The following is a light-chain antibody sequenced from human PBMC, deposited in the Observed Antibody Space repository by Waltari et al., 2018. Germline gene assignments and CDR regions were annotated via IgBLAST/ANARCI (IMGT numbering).Light chain of an antibody. V-gene: IGLV2-11*01. Sequence: SALTQPRPVSGSPGHSVTISCPRTTTHPGRYTSLSWYQQHPSKASKLIMLNVTKRPAGVPDRLSGSKSGNTASLNISGLRAEEEAEYYCCSYAGSYTWVFGGGTKLTVV. J-gene: IGLJ3*02. CDR2: NVT. CDR3: CSYAGSYTWV. CDR1: TTHPGRYTS.